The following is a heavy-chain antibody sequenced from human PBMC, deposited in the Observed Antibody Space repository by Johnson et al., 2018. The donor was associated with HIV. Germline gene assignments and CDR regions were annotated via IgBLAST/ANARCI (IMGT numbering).Heavy chain of an antibody. V-gene: IGHV3-11*04. CDR2: ITSSGSSI. CDR3: AREDSSGWLGVGAFDI. CDR1: GFTVSTNY. Sequence: QVQLVESGGGLVQPGGSLRLSCAASGFTVSTNYMSWIRQAPGKGLEWVSYITSSGSSIYYADSVKGRFTISRDNSKNTLYLQMNSLRAEDTAVYYCAREDSSGWLGVGAFDIWGQGTMVAVSS. D-gene: IGHD6-19*01. J-gene: IGHJ3*02.